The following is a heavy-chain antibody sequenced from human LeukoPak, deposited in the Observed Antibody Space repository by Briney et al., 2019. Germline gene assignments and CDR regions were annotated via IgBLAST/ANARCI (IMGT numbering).Heavy chain of an antibody. Sequence: SETLSLTCTVSGGSISSGGYYWSWIRQPPGKGLEWIGYIYHSGSTNYNPSLKSRVTISVDTSKNQFSLKLSSVTAADTAVYYCARHRPTWIQLWFEDWGQGTLVTVSS. CDR3: ARHRPTWIQLWFED. CDR2: IYHSGST. J-gene: IGHJ4*02. D-gene: IGHD5-18*01. CDR1: GGSISSGGYY. V-gene: IGHV4-30-2*01.